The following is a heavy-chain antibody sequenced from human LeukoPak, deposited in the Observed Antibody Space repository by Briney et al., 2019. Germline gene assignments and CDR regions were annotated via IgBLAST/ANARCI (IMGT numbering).Heavy chain of an antibody. CDR1: GESFSGYF. CDR3: ARRAAALHDAFDI. V-gene: IGHV4-34*01. J-gene: IGHJ3*02. D-gene: IGHD6-13*01. CDR2: INHSGSTS. Sequence: SETLSLTCAVYGESFSGYFWNWIRQPPGEGLEWIGEINHSGSTSNHNPSLKSRVTMSVDTSKNQFSLKLSSVTAADTAVYYCARRAAALHDAFDIWGQGTMVTVSS.